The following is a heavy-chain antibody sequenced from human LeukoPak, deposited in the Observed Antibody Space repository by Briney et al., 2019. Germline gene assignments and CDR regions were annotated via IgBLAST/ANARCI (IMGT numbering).Heavy chain of an antibody. Sequence: SVEVSCKASGGIFSNYAITWVRQAPGQGLEWMGEIIPILGTSKYAQMFQGRVTITADESTSTAYMELSSLRSEDTAMYYCARADYDYFDPWGQGTLVTVSS. J-gene: IGHJ5*02. D-gene: IGHD3-16*01. CDR3: ARADYDYFDP. CDR2: IIPILGTS. V-gene: IGHV1-69*01. CDR1: GGIFSNYA.